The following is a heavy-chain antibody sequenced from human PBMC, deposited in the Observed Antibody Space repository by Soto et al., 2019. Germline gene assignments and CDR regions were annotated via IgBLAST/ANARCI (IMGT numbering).Heavy chain of an antibody. CDR3: AHRRRYYYDSSGYYFDY. D-gene: IGHD3-22*01. CDR2: IYWNDDK. V-gene: IGHV2-5*01. J-gene: IGHJ4*02. Sequence: SCPTLVNPTQTLTLTCTFSGFSLSTSGVGVGWIRQPPGKALEWLALIYWNDDKRYSPSLKSRLTITKDTSKNQVVLTMTNMDPVDTATYYCAHRRRYYYDSSGYYFDYWGQGTLVTVSS. CDR1: GFSLSTSGVG.